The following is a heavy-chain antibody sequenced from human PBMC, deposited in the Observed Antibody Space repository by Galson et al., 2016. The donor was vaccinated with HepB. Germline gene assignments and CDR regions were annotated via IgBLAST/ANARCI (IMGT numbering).Heavy chain of an antibody. CDR1: GYTFTGYY. D-gene: IGHD4-17*01. V-gene: IGHV1-2*02. CDR2: ITPNSGGT. J-gene: IGHJ6*02. Sequence: SVKVSCKASGYTFTGYYMHWVRQAPGQGLEWVGWITPNSGGTNYAQKFQGRVSMTRDTSISTAYMELSRLRSDDTAVYYCARDYGDNSFYGMDVWGQGTTVTVSS. CDR3: ARDYGDNSFYGMDV.